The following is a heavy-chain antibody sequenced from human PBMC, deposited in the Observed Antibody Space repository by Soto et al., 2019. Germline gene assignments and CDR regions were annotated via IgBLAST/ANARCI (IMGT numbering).Heavy chain of an antibody. CDR3: ARDELAAAGNYYYGMDV. CDR1: GGSVSSGSYY. V-gene: IGHV4-61*01. CDR2: IYYSGST. J-gene: IGHJ6*02. D-gene: IGHD6-13*01. Sequence: SETLSLTCTVSGGSVSSGSYYCSWIRQPPGKGLEWIGYIYYSGSTNYNPSLKSRVTISVDTSKNQFSLKLSSVTAADTAVYYCARDELAAAGNYYYGMDVWGQGTTVTVSS.